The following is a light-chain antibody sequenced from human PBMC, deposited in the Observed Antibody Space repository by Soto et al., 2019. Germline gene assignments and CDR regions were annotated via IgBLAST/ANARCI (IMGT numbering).Light chain of an antibody. J-gene: IGKJ4*01. CDR2: GPS. Sequence: EIVMTQHPPTLSVSPGERAPLSCRASQSVSSNLAWYQQKPGQAPRLLIYGPSSRATGIPARFSGSGSGTEFTLTISSLQSEDLAVYYCQQYTSWPQLSFGGATKVEIK. CDR1: QSVSSN. V-gene: IGKV3-15*01. CDR3: QQYTSWPQLS.